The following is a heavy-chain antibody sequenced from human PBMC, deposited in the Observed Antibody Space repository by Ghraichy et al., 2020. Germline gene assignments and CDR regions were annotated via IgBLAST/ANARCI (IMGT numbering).Heavy chain of an antibody. J-gene: IGHJ4*02. D-gene: IGHD3-16*02. CDR3: ARRGLSHDDDY. V-gene: IGHV4-39*01. CDR2: IYYSGST. CDR1: GGSISSSSYY. Sequence: SETLSLTCTVSGGSISSSSYYWGWIRQPPGKGLEWIGSIYYSGSTYYNPSLKSRVTISVDTSKNQFSLKLSSVTAADTAVYYCARRGLSHDDDYWGQGTLVTVSS.